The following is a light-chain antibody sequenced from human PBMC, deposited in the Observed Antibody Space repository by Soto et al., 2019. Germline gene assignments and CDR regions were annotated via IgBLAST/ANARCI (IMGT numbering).Light chain of an antibody. Sequence: QSALTQPASVSGSPGQSITISCTGTSSDVGGYNYVCWYQQYPGEAPKLMIYEVSNRPSGVSNRFSGSKSGNTASLTISALQAEDEADYYCSSYTSSSTVVFGGGTKLTVL. CDR3: SSYTSSSTVV. CDR2: EVS. CDR1: SSDVGGYNY. J-gene: IGLJ2*01. V-gene: IGLV2-14*01.